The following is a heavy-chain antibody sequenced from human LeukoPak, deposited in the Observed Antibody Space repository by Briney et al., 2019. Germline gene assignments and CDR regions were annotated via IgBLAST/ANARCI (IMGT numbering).Heavy chain of an antibody. Sequence: SETLSLTCTVSGYSISSGYYWGWIRQPPGKGLEWIGSIYHSGSTYYNPSLKSRVTISVDTSKNQFSLKLSSVTAADTAVYYCARDSYYYGSGSYYPFDYWAREPWSPSPQ. D-gene: IGHD3-10*01. J-gene: IGHJ4*02. CDR2: IYHSGST. V-gene: IGHV4-38-2*02. CDR3: ARDSYYYGSGSYYPFDY. CDR1: GYSISSGYY.